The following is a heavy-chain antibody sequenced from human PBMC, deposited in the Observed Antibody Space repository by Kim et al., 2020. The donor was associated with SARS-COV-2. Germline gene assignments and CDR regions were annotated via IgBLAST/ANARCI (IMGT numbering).Heavy chain of an antibody. V-gene: IGHV3-21*01. Sequence: GGSLRLSCAASGFTFSSYSMNWVRQAPGKGLEWVSSISSSSSYIYYADSVKGRFTISRDNTKNSLYLQMNSLRAEDTAVYYCARLAYCSGGSCYREFDYWGQGTLVTVSS. CDR1: GFTFSSYS. CDR3: ARLAYCSGGSCYREFDY. D-gene: IGHD2-15*01. J-gene: IGHJ4*02. CDR2: ISSSSSYI.